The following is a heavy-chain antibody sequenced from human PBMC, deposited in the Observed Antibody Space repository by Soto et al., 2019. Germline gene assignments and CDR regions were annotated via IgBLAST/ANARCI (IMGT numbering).Heavy chain of an antibody. V-gene: IGHV3-21*01. CDR2: ISTSTIYI. J-gene: IGHJ4*02. CDR1: GFTFSSYA. Sequence: PGGSLRLSCAASGFTFSSYAMTWVRQAPGKGLEWVSSISTSTIYIYYADSVKGRFTISRDNAKKSLYLQLNSLRAEDTAVYYCVRDLNTSMGEIDYWGQGTLVTVSS. CDR3: VRDLNTSMGEIDY. D-gene: IGHD5-18*01.